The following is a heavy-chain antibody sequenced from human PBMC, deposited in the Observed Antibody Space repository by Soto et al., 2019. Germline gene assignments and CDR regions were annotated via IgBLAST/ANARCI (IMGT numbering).Heavy chain of an antibody. CDR2: IYPGDSDT. Sequence: PGESLKISCKGSGYTFISYWIGWVRQMPGKGLEWMGIIYPGDSDTRYSPSFQGQVTISADKSTSTAYLQWNGLKASDTAIYYCARIIAASGTGFDYWGQGTLVTVSS. CDR3: ARIIAASGTGFDY. CDR1: GYTFISYW. D-gene: IGHD6-6*01. V-gene: IGHV5-51*01. J-gene: IGHJ4*02.